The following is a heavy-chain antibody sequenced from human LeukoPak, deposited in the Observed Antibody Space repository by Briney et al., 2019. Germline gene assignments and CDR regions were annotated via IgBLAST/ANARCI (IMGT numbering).Heavy chain of an antibody. CDR3: AKWTGGTPLL. Sequence: PGKSLTLSCAASGFTLSTYGVHWVRQAPGKGLEWVAMISHDQISTYFADSVKGRFTISRDNSKNTLYLQMNSLRAEDTAVYYCAKWTGGTPLLWGQGTLVTVSS. D-gene: IGHD3-16*01. V-gene: IGHV3-30-3*02. J-gene: IGHJ4*02. CDR2: ISHDQIST. CDR1: GFTLSTYG.